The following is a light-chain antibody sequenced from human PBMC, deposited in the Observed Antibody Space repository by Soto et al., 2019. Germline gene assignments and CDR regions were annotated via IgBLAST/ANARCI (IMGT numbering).Light chain of an antibody. CDR1: TSDVGGYNY. CDR3: SSYTSSSTLV. V-gene: IGLV2-14*01. J-gene: IGLJ1*01. CDR2: EVS. Sequence: QSPLNQPASVCGSSGPSITISCTGTTSDVGGYNYVSWYQQHPGKAPKLMIYEVSNRPSGVSNRFSGSKSGNTASLTISGLQAEDEADYYCSSYTSSSTLVFGTGTKVTVL.